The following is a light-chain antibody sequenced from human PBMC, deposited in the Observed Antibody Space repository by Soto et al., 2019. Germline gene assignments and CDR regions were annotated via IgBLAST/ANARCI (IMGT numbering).Light chain of an antibody. J-gene: IGKJ1*01. CDR1: QSISGW. V-gene: IGKV1-5*01. Sequence: DIQMTQSPSALSASVGDRVTITCRARQSISGWLSWYQQKPWKAPRLLIYDASYLKRGVPSSFSGSGPGTDVTVTISDLPRDDLGNYYGQHYNSLGTFGPGTKV. CDR3: QHYNSLGT. CDR2: DAS.